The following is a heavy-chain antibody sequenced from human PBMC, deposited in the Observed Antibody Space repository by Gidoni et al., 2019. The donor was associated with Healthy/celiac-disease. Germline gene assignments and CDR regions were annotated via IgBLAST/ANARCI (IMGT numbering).Heavy chain of an antibody. D-gene: IGHD3-16*01. J-gene: IGHJ4*02. Sequence: EVQLVESGGGLVKPGGSLRLSCAASGFTFSSYSMKWVRQAPGKGLEWVSSISSSGSTIYYADSVKGRFTISRDNAKNSLYLQMNSLRAEDTAVYYCASLGTRSPFDYWGQGTLVTVSS. CDR2: ISSSGSTI. CDR1: GFTFSSYS. V-gene: IGHV3-21*01. CDR3: ASLGTRSPFDY.